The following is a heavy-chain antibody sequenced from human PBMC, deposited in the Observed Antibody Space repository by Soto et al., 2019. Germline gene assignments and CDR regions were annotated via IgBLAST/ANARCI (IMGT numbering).Heavy chain of an antibody. CDR3: AKGLRFLALDY. Sequence: GGSLRLSCAASGFTFSSYGMHWVRQAPGKGLEWVAVISYDGSNKYYADSVKGRFTISRDNSKNTLYLQMNSLRAEDTAVYYCAKGLRFLALDYWGQGTLVTVSS. CDR1: GFTFSSYG. V-gene: IGHV3-30*18. D-gene: IGHD3-3*01. CDR2: ISYDGSNK. J-gene: IGHJ4*02.